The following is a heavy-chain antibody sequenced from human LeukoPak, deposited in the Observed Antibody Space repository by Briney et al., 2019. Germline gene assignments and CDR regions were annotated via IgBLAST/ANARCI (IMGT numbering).Heavy chain of an antibody. CDR3: AKDGANCSGGSCYYYYYMDV. CDR1: GFTFSSYW. V-gene: IGHV3-7*01. Sequence: GGSLRLSCAASGFTFSSYWMSWVRQAPGKGLEWVANIKQDGSEKYYVDSVKGRFTISRDIAKNTLYLQMNSLRAEDTAVYYCAKDGANCSGGSCYYYYYMDVWGKGTTVTISS. D-gene: IGHD2-15*01. CDR2: IKQDGSEK. J-gene: IGHJ6*03.